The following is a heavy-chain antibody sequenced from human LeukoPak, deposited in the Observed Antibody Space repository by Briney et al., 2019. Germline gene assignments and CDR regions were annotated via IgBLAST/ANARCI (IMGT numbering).Heavy chain of an antibody. Sequence: ASVTVSCKASGGTFSSYAISWVRQAPGQGLEWMGWISAYNGNTNYAQKLQGRVTMTTDTSTSTAYMELRSLRSDDTAVYYCARKGPAASDYWGQGTLVTVSS. D-gene: IGHD2-2*01. CDR3: ARKGPAASDY. CDR2: ISAYNGNT. J-gene: IGHJ4*02. CDR1: GGTFSSYA. V-gene: IGHV1-18*01.